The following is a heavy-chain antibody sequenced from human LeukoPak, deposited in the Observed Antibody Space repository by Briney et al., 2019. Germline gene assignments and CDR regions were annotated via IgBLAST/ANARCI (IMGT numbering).Heavy chain of an antibody. V-gene: IGHV5-51*01. J-gene: IGHJ4*02. D-gene: IGHD3-3*01. CDR3: ARSSKSAFDY. CDR1: GYTFANYW. CDR2: FYPAESRV. Sequence: GESLKISCKVSGYTFANYWIGWARQMPGKGLEWVGIFYPAESRVRYGPSFRGQVTISVDKSISTAYLQWNSLKASDSAMYYCARSSKSAFDYWGQGTLVTVSS.